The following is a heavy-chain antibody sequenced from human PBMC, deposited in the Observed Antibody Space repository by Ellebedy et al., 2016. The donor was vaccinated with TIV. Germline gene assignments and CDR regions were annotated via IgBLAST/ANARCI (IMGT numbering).Heavy chain of an antibody. J-gene: IGHJ4*02. D-gene: IGHD3-10*01. CDR1: GFTFSSYW. Sequence: GESLKISCAASGFTFSSYWMHWVRQAPGKGLVWVSRIAPDGSSTSYADSVKGRFTISRDNAKNTLYLQMNSLRDEDTAVFYCVRAKAGTGSSDFWGQGTLVTVSS. V-gene: IGHV3-74*01. CDR2: IAPDGSST. CDR3: VRAKAGTGSSDF.